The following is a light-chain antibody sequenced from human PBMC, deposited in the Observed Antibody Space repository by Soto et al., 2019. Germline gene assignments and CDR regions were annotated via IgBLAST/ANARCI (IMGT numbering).Light chain of an antibody. CDR1: NIGSKS. J-gene: IGLJ3*02. CDR3: QVWDISSGHVV. CDR2: YDS. Sequence: SSELTQPPSVSVAPGKTASVACGGSNIGSKSVHWYQKKSGQAPVLVMYYDSDRPSGIPERFSGSNSGNTATLTISRVEAGDVADYYCQVWDISSGHVVFGGGTKVTVL. V-gene: IGLV3-21*01.